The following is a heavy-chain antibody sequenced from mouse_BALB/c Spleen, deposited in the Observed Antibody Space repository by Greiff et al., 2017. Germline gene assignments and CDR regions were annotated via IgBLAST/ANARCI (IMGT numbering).Heavy chain of an antibody. CDR1: GYTFTSYW. Sequence: QVQLQQSGAELAKPGASVKLSCKASGYTFTSYWMHWVKQRPGQGLEWIGNIYPGSGSTNYDEKFKSKATLTVDTSSSTAYMQLSSLTSEDSAVYYCTRSYRYAYAMDYWGQGTSVTVSS. D-gene: IGHD2-14*01. J-gene: IGHJ4*01. V-gene: IGHV1S5*01. CDR3: TRSYRYAYAMDY. CDR2: IYPGSGST.